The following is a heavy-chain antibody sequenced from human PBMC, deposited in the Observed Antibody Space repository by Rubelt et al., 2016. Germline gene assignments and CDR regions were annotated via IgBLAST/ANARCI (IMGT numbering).Heavy chain of an antibody. CDR1: TSYG. CDR2: ISAYNGNT. Sequence: TSYGISWVRQAPGQGLEWMGWISAYNGNTNYAQKLQGRVTMTTDTSTSTAYMELRSLRSDDTAVYYCTRRTRNGYNSPSDYWGQGTLVTVSP. D-gene: IGHD5-24*01. V-gene: IGHV1-18*01. J-gene: IGHJ4*02. CDR3: TRRTRNGYNSPSDY.